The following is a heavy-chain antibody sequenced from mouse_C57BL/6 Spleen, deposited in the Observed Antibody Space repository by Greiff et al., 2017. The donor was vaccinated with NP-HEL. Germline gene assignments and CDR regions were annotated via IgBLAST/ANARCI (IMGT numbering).Heavy chain of an antibody. CDR1: GFTFSNYW. CDR2: IRLKSDNYAT. CDR3: TEGIYYDY. J-gene: IGHJ2*01. V-gene: IGHV6-3*01. Sequence: EVQLVESGGGLVQPGGSMKLSCVASGFTFSNYWMNWVRQSPEKGLEWVAQIRLKSDNYATHYAESVKGRFTISRDDSKSRVYLQMNNLRAEDTGIYYCTEGIYYDYWGQGTTLTVSS.